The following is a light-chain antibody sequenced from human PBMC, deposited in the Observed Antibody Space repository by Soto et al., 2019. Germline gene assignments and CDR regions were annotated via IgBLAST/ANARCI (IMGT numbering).Light chain of an antibody. CDR1: QSVGSN. J-gene: IGKJ5*01. V-gene: IGKV3-15*01. CDR2: AAS. Sequence: VVMTQSPATLSVSPGETATLSCRASQSVGSNLAWYQQKPGQAPRLLIYAASTRATGIPARFSGSGSGTEFTLTISSLQSEDFAVYYCQQYNNWYFGQGTRLEIK. CDR3: QQYNNWY.